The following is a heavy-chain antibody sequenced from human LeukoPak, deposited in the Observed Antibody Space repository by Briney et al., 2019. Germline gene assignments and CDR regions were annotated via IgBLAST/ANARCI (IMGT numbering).Heavy chain of an antibody. CDR1: GGSISSGSYY. CDR2: IYYSGRT. CDR3: ARNNTLMMYPRGGEDKGFDY. V-gene: IGHV4-39*01. Sequence: PSETLSLTCTVSGGSISSGSYYWGWIRQPPGKGLEWIGSIYYSGRTHYNPSLKSRVTISVDTSKNEFSLKLRSVTAADTAVYYCARNNTLMMYPRGGEDKGFDYWGQGTLVTASS. D-gene: IGHD2-8*01. J-gene: IGHJ4*02.